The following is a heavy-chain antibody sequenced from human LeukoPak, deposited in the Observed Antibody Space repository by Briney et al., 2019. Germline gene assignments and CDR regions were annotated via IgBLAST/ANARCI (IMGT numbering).Heavy chain of an antibody. Sequence: SETLSLTCAVYGGSFSGYYWSWIRQPPGKGLEWIGEINHSGSTNYNPSLKSRVTISVDTSKNQFSLKLNSVTAADTAVYYCARHLWNSVDAFDIWGQGTMVTVSS. J-gene: IGHJ3*02. CDR1: GGSFSGYY. CDR3: ARHLWNSVDAFDI. CDR2: INHSGST. V-gene: IGHV4-34*01. D-gene: IGHD1-7*01.